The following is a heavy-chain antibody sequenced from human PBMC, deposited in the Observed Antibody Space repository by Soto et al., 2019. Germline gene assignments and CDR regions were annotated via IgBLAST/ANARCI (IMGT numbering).Heavy chain of an antibody. CDR2: MNPINGAT. CDR3: GRGPSPRAPAGGTPYYYAMDV. CDR1: GYDFTAYD. Sequence: ASVKVSCKASGYDFTAYDINWVRQASGQGLEWMGWMNPINGATGSAWRFQGRVSMTRNTATATAYLELTSLRSDDSAVYYCGRGPSPRAPAGGTPYYYAMDVWGQGTTVTVSS. J-gene: IGHJ6*02. D-gene: IGHD6-13*01. V-gene: IGHV1-8*02.